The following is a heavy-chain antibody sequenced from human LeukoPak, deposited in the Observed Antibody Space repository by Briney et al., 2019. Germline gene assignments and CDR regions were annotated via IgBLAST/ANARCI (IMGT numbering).Heavy chain of an antibody. CDR1: GFSLSSGVVG. Sequence: ESGPTLVKPTQPLTLTCTFSGFSLSSGVVGVGWIRQPPGKALEWLALIYWNDDKRYSPSLKNRLTITKDTSENQVVLTLTNMEPVDTATYYCTHTVVYGGNPNDYWGQGSLVTVSS. CDR3: THTVVYGGNPNDY. J-gene: IGHJ4*02. D-gene: IGHD4-23*01. CDR2: IYWNDDK. V-gene: IGHV2-5*01.